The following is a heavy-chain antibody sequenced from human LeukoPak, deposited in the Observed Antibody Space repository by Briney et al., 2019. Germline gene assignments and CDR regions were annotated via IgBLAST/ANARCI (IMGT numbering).Heavy chain of an antibody. CDR1: GFTFSSYA. J-gene: IGHJ4*02. CDR3: AKEGIAAAGTGYYFDY. Sequence: GGSLRLSCAASGFTFSSYAMSWVRQAPGKGLEWVSAISGSGGSTYYADSVKGRFTISRDNSKNTLHLQMNSLRAEDTAVYYCAKEGIAAAGTGYYFDYWGQGTLVTVSS. D-gene: IGHD6-13*01. CDR2: ISGSGGST. V-gene: IGHV3-23*01.